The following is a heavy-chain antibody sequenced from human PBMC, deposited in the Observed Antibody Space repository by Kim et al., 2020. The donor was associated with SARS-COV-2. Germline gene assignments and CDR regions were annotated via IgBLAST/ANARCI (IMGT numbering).Heavy chain of an antibody. V-gene: IGHV4-59*08. D-gene: IGHD3-16*02. Sequence: SLKSRVTISVDTSKNQFSLKLSSVTAADTAVYYCARLGITFGGVIVPGDYWGQGTLVTVSS. CDR3: ARLGITFGGVIVPGDY. J-gene: IGHJ4*02.